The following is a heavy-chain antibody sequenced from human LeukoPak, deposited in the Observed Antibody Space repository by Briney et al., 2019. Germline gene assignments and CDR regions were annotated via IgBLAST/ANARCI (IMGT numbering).Heavy chain of an antibody. CDR2: IYSGGST. J-gene: IGHJ4*02. CDR3: AQVRPPSGSGWYGGDDY. CDR1: GFTVSSNY. V-gene: IGHV3-53*01. D-gene: IGHD6-19*01. Sequence: GGSLRLSCAASGFTVSSNYMSWVRQAPGKGLEWVSVIYSGGSTYYADSVKGRSTISRDNSKNTLYLQMNSLRVEDTAVYYCAQVRPPSGSGWYGGDDYWGQGILVTVSS.